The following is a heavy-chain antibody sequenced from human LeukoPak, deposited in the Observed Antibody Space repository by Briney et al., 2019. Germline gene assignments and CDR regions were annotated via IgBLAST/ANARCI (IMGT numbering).Heavy chain of an antibody. V-gene: IGHV5-51*01. CDR1: GYSFTSYW. CDR2: IYPVDSDT. D-gene: IGHD3-22*01. Sequence: GESLKISCKGSGYSFTSYWTGWVRQMPGKGLEWMGIIYPVDSDTRYSPSFQGQVTISADKSISTAYLQWSSLKASDTAMYYCARHTLYDSSGYLTSHFDYWGQGTLVTVSS. CDR3: ARHTLYDSSGYLTSHFDY. J-gene: IGHJ4*02.